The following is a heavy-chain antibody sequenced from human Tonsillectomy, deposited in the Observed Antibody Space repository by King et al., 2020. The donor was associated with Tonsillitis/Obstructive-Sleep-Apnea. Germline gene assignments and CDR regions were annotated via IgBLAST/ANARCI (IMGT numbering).Heavy chain of an antibody. V-gene: IGHV4-59*01. CDR1: GGSISSYY. J-gene: IGHJ5*02. Sequence: VQLQESGPGLVKPSETLSLTCTVSGGSISSYYWSWLRQPPGKGLEWIGYIYYSGTTNYNPSLKSRVTISIDTSKNQFSLKLTSVTAADTAVYYCARKPAASNNWFDPWGQGTLVTVSS. D-gene: IGHD2-2*01. CDR3: ARKPAASNNWFDP. CDR2: IYYSGTT.